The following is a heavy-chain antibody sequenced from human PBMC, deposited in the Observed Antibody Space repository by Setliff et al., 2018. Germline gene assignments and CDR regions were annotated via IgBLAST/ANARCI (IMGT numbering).Heavy chain of an antibody. CDR2: ISSSSSYI. V-gene: IGHV3-21*01. CDR3: ARDYVVVVPYYYYMDV. Sequence: GGSLRLSCAASGFTFSSYSMNWVRQAPGKGMGWVSSISSSSSYIYYADSVKGRFTISRDNAKNSLYLQMNSLRAEDTAVYYCARDYVVVVPYYYYMDVWGKGTTVTVSS. J-gene: IGHJ6*03. CDR1: GFTFSSYS. D-gene: IGHD2-15*01.